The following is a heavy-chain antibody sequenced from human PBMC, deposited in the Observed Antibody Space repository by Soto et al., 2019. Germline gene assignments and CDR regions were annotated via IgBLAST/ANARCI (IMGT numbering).Heavy chain of an antibody. V-gene: IGHV5-51*01. CDR1: GYRFTRYW. J-gene: IGHJ4*02. CDR3: ERAYGTNGGCYHFDY. D-gene: IGHD2-8*01. Sequence: EALKIACKCYGYRFTRYWIGWVRQKTFKGLGWMGIIYPGDYDNRYIPSFQGQVTISADKSISTAYMHCSRLKASDTAMYYCERAYGTNGGCYHFDYWGQGTMVPVSS. CDR2: IYPGDYDN.